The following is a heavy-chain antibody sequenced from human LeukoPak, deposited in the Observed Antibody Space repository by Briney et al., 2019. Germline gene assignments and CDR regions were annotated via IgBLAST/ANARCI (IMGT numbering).Heavy chain of an antibody. CDR3: ARPHLRRDYYYYYGMDV. CDR2: INHSGST. V-gene: IGHV4-34*01. Sequence: SETLSLTCAVYGGSFSGYYWSWIRQPPGKGLEWIGEINHSGSTNYNPSLKSRVTISVDTSKSQFSLKLSSVTAADTAVYYCARPHLRRDYYYYYGMDVWGKGTTVTVSS. CDR1: GGSFSGYY. J-gene: IGHJ6*04.